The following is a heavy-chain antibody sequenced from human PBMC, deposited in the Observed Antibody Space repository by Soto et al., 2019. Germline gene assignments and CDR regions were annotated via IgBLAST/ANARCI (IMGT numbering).Heavy chain of an antibody. CDR2: IIPFLGVT. V-gene: IGHV1-69*08. CDR3: ARDWESTVSTWSFGAF. J-gene: IGHJ4*02. Sequence: QVQLVQSGAEVKKPGSSVKVSCKASGGTFSPYTINWVRQAPGQGLEWMGRIIPFLGVTNYAQKFQARVKSTADKSTTTAYMELSGLRFEDTAVYYCARDWESTVSTWSFGAFWGRGTLVTVSS. D-gene: IGHD3-10*01. CDR1: GGTFSPYT.